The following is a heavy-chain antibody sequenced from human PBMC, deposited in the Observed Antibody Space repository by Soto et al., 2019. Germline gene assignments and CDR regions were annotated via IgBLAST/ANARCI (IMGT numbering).Heavy chain of an antibody. Sequence: LSLTCTVSGGSLSSYSWSWIRQPPGKGLEWIGYIYYSGSTNYNPSLKSRVTISVDTSKNQFSLKLSSVTAADTAVYYCARGIYSSSWYYYYYGMDVWGQGTTVTVS. D-gene: IGHD6-13*01. CDR1: GGSLSSYS. CDR2: IYYSGST. J-gene: IGHJ6*02. V-gene: IGHV4-59*01. CDR3: ARGIYSSSWYYYYYGMDV.